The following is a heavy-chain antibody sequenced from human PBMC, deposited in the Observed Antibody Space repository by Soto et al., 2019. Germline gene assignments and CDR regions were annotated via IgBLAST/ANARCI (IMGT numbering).Heavy chain of an antibody. D-gene: IGHD3-22*01. J-gene: IGHJ5*02. CDR2: IYYRGSN. V-gene: IGHV4-39*01. Sequence: PSETLSLTCTVSGGSISSSSYCWCWSRQPPGNGLQCMRRIYYRGSNYNKPSLKSRVSISVDTSKNEFCLKVSSVTAADTAVYYCARHLRQYYDSSGYYLNCFDPWGQGTLVTVSS. CDR3: ARHLRQYYDSSGYYLNCFDP. CDR1: GGSISSSSYC.